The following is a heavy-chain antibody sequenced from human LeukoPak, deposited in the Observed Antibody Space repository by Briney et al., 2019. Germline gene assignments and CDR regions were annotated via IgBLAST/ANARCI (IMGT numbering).Heavy chain of an antibody. CDR3: ANLVGAVDC. CDR2: IGRSGSTI. V-gene: IGHV3-48*02. Sequence: AGGSLRLSCAASGFTFSSYSMNWVRKAPGKGLEWVSYIGRSGSTIYYADSVQGRFTISRDNAKNSLYLQMNSLRDEDTAVYYCANLVGAVDCWGQGTLVIVSS. CDR1: GFTFSSYS. D-gene: IGHD1-26*01. J-gene: IGHJ4*02.